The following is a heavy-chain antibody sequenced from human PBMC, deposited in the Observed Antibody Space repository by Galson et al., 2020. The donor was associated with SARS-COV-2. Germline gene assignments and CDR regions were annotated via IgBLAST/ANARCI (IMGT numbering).Heavy chain of an antibody. CDR1: GFTFSNYW. J-gene: IGHJ3*01. V-gene: IGHV3-7*01. Sequence: GSLRLSCSVSGFTFSNYWMSWVRQAPGKGLEWVANIKQDGSDKYYVAAVRGRFTISRDNAKNSLYLQMNSLRAEDTALYYCRAADNGFDVWGQGTMVTVSS. CDR2: IKQDGSDK. D-gene: IGHD6-25*01. CDR3: RAADNGFDV.